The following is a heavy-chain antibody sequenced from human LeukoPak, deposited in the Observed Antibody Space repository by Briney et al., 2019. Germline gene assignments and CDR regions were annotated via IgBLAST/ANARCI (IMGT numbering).Heavy chain of an antibody. J-gene: IGHJ3*02. CDR2: INSDGSST. CDR1: GFTFSSYW. V-gene: IGHV3-74*01. CDR3: ARDLDSSGYYGAFDI. Sequence: GGSLRLSCAASGFTFSSYWMHWVRQAPGKGLVWVSRINSDGSSTSYADSVKGRFTISRDNAKNSLYLQMNSLRAEDTAVYYCARDLDSSGYYGAFDIWGQGTMVTVSS. D-gene: IGHD3-22*01.